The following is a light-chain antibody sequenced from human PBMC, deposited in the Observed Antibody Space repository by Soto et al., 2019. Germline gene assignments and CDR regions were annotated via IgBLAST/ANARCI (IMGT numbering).Light chain of an antibody. V-gene: IGKV1-9*01. Sequence: IQLTQSPSSLSASVGDRVTITCRASQGISSYLAWYQQKPGKAPKLLIYAASTLQSGVPSRFSGSGSGTDFFLTISSLQPDDFATTYCQQLNSENNTFGQG. J-gene: IGKJ5*01. CDR1: QGISSY. CDR3: QQLNSENNT. CDR2: AAS.